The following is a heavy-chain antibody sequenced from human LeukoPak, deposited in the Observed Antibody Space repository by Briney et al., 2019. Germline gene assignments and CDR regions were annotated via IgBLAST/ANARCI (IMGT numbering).Heavy chain of an antibody. J-gene: IGHJ5*02. CDR2: ISGSGGST. V-gene: IGHV3-23*01. CDR3: AKYMRFGELPLFDR. CDR1: GFTFISYA. D-gene: IGHD3-10*01. Sequence: GGSLRLSCAASGFTFISYAMSWVRQAPGKGLDWVSAISGSGGSTYYADSGKGRFTISRDNSKNTLYLQMNSLRAEDTAVYYCAKYMRFGELPLFDRWGQGTLVTVSS.